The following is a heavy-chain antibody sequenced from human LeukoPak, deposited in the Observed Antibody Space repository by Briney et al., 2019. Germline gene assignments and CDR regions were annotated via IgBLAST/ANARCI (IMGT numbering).Heavy chain of an antibody. D-gene: IGHD3-22*01. CDR1: GGSISSGSYY. Sequence: SETLSLTCTVSGGSISSGSYYWSWIRQPAGKGLEWIGRIYTSGSTNYNPPLKSRVTISVDTSKNQFSLELSSVTAADTAVYYCARAREDYYDSSGYYSYYYYYYGMDVWGQGTTVTVSS. CDR2: IYTSGST. CDR3: ARAREDYYDSSGYYSYYYYYYGMDV. J-gene: IGHJ6*02. V-gene: IGHV4-61*02.